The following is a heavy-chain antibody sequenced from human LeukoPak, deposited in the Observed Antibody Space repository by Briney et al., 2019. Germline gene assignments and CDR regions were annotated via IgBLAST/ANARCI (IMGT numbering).Heavy chain of an antibody. J-gene: IGHJ6*02. CDR2: VSGSGGSI. CDR1: GFTVSSNY. Sequence: GGSLRLSCAASGFTVSSNYMSWVRQAPGKGLEWVSAVSGSGGSIYYADSVKGRFTISRDNSKNTLHLQMNSLRAEDTAVYYCAKDMSGTLGYYGMDVWGQGTTVTVSS. CDR3: AKDMSGTLGYYGMDV. V-gene: IGHV3-23*01. D-gene: IGHD1-26*01.